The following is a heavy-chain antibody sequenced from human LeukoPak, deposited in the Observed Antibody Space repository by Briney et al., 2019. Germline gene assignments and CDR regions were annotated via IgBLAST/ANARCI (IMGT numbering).Heavy chain of an antibody. Sequence: GASVKVSCKASGYTFTSYGVSWVRQAPGHGLEWMGWISAYSGNTNYAQKLQGRVTMTTDTSTSTAYMELRSLRSDDTAVYYCARVEWLLLPKDYWGQGTLVTVSS. V-gene: IGHV1-18*01. D-gene: IGHD3-22*01. CDR3: ARVEWLLLPKDY. CDR2: ISAYSGNT. J-gene: IGHJ4*02. CDR1: GYTFTSYG.